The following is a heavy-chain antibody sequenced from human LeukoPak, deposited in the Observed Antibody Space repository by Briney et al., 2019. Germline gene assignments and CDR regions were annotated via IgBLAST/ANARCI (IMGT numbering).Heavy chain of an antibody. V-gene: IGHV1-3*01. Sequence: ASVKVSCKTSGYTFSNSGLHWVRQAPGQSLEWMGWINAGNGNRKYSQKFQDRLTITRDTSASTVYMELNSLKSEDTAMYLCARGRGLIGTSRFDPWGQGTLVIVSS. CDR2: INAGNGNR. D-gene: IGHD3-10*01. CDR1: GYTFSNSG. CDR3: ARGRGLIGTSRFDP. J-gene: IGHJ5*02.